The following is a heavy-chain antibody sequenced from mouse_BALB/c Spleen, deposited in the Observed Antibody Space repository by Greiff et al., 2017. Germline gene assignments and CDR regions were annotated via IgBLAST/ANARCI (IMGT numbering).Heavy chain of an antibody. V-gene: IGHV5-6-3*01. J-gene: IGHJ3*01. D-gene: IGHD2-1*01. Sequence: EVQLVESGGGLVQPGGSLKLSCAASGFTFSSYGMSWVRQTPDKRLELVATINSNGGSTYYPDSVKGRFTISRDNAKNTLYLQMSSLKSEDTAMYYCARKGNSGNYAWFAYWGQGTLVTVSA. CDR2: INSNGGST. CDR3: ARKGNSGNYAWFAY. CDR1: GFTFSSYG.